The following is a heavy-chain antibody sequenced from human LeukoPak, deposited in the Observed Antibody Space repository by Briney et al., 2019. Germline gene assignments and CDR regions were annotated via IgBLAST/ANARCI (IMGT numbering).Heavy chain of an antibody. CDR3: ARGGIVGVTGGYYYGMDV. V-gene: IGHV1-46*01. Sequence: ASVKVSCKASGNTFSSYYMHWVRQAPGQGLEWMGIINPDGGSTRYAQIFQGRVTMTSDTSTTTVHMEVSSLRSDDTAVYNCARGGIVGVTGGYYYGMDVWGQGTTVTVTS. D-gene: IGHD3-22*01. CDR1: GNTFSSYY. J-gene: IGHJ6*02. CDR2: INPDGGST.